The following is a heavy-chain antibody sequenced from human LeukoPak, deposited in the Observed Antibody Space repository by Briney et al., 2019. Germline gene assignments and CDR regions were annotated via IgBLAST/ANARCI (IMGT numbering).Heavy chain of an antibody. J-gene: IGHJ4*02. Sequence: PGGSLRLSCAASGFTFSGSAMHWVRQASGKGLEWVCRIRSKANSYATAYAASVKGRFTISRDDSKNTAYLQMNSLKTEDTAVYYCTGRGIVATHTDYWGQGTLVTVSS. CDR2: IRSKANSYAT. D-gene: IGHD1-26*01. CDR1: GFTFSGSA. CDR3: TGRGIVATHTDY. V-gene: IGHV3-73*01.